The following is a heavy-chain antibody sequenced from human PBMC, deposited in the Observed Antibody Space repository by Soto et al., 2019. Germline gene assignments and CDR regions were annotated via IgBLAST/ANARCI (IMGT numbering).Heavy chain of an antibody. V-gene: IGHV3-15*07. D-gene: IGHD5-12*01. CDR3: TTVSGYSGYDYGEYYYYYGMDV. J-gene: IGHJ6*02. Sequence: GGSLRLSCAASGFTFSNAWMNWVRQAPGKGLEWVGRIKSKTDGGTTDYAAPVKGRFTISRDDSKNTLYLQMNSLKTEDTAVYYCTTVSGYSGYDYGEYYYYYGMDVWGQGTTVTVSS. CDR1: GFTFSNAW. CDR2: IKSKTDGGTT.